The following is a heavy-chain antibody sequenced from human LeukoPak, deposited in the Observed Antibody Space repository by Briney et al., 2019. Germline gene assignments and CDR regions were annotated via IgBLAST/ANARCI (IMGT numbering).Heavy chain of an antibody. CDR2: ISYDGSNK. Sequence: TGGSLRLSCVVSGVTFSSYAMHWVRQAPGKGLEWVAVISYDGSNKYYADSVKGRFTISRDDSKNTLYLQMNSLRAEDTAVYYCAKGTPMGYWGQGTLVTVSS. V-gene: IGHV3-30*04. CDR1: GVTFSSYA. CDR3: AKGTPMGY. D-gene: IGHD5-18*01. J-gene: IGHJ4*02.